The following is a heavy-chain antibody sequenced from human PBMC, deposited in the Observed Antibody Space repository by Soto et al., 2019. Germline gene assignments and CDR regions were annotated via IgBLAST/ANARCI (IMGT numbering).Heavy chain of an antibody. CDR1: GTSISSDVHY. CDR3: ARNVGSDDYGDHKLPN. Sequence: SETLSLTCTVSGTSISSDVHYWSWIRQPPEKGLEWIGYISYSGNTYYNPSLMSRLTISLDTSKNQFSLKLSSVTAADTAVYYCARNVGSDDYGDHKLPNWGQGTLVTVSS. V-gene: IGHV4-30-4*01. D-gene: IGHD4-17*01. J-gene: IGHJ4*02. CDR2: ISYSGNT.